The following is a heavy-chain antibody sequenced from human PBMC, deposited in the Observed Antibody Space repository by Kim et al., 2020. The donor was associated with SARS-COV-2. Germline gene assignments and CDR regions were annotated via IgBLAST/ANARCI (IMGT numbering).Heavy chain of an antibody. CDR1: GFIFSNYA. D-gene: IGHD3-10*01. Sequence: GGSLRLSCAASGFIFSNYAMHWVRQAPGKGLEWVAVISYDGSNKYYADSVKGRFAISRDNSKNTLYLQMNSLRAEDTTLYYCAKDQYLYGSGTYYNDYYG. CDR3: AKDQYLYGSGTYYNDYYG. CDR2: ISYDGSNK. J-gene: IGHJ6*01. V-gene: IGHV3-30*18.